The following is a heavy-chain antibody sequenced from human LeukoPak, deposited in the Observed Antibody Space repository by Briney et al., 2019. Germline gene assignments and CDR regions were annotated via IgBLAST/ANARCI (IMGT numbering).Heavy chain of an antibody. CDR3: ARGVRYCSSTSCSRLIDY. CDR1: GGSFSGYY. CDR2: INHSGST. J-gene: IGHJ4*02. V-gene: IGHV4-34*01. Sequence: SETLSPTCAVYGGSFSGYYWSWIRQPPGKGLEWIGEINHSGSTNYNPSLKSRVTISVDTSKNQFSLKLSSVTAADTAVYYCARGVRYCSSTSCSRLIDYWGQGTLVTVSS. D-gene: IGHD2-2*01.